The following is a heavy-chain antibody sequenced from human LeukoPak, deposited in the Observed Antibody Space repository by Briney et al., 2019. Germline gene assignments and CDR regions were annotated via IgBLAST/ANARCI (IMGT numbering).Heavy chain of an antibody. CDR1: GFTLSSYD. J-gene: IGHJ4*02. Sequence: GYLRLSCTASGFTLSSYDMNWVRQAPGKGLEWVSKIRSSRGTMYYADSVKGRFTMSTDNAKNSLFLQMDSLRAEDTAIYYCARRFDLWGQGTLVTVPS. CDR3: ARRFDL. CDR2: IRSSRGTM. V-gene: IGHV3-48*03.